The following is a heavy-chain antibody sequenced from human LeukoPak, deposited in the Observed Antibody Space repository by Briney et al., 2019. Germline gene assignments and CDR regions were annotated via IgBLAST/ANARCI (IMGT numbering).Heavy chain of an antibody. CDR2: ISSSSSTI. Sequence: GGSLRLSCAASGFTFSSYSMNWVRQAPGKGLEWVSYISSSSSTIYYADSVKGRFTISRDNSKNTLYLQMNSLRAEDTAVYYCAKDLYYDSSGYPYAFDIWGQGTMVTVSS. J-gene: IGHJ3*02. V-gene: IGHV3-48*01. CDR1: GFTFSSYS. CDR3: AKDLYYDSSGYPYAFDI. D-gene: IGHD3-22*01.